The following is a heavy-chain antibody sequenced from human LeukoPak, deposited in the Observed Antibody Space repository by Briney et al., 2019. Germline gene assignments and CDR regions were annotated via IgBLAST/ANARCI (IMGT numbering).Heavy chain of an antibody. CDR3: ARSIAAAGSFDY. CDR1: GGSISSSAYY. Sequence: SETLSLTCTVSGGSISSSAYYWCWVRQPPGKGLEWLGSINYYGNTYYNPSLKSRLTISIDTSKNQFSLKLSSVTAADTAVYYCARSIAAAGSFDYWGQGTLVTVSS. CDR2: INYYGNT. J-gene: IGHJ4*02. V-gene: IGHV4-39*07. D-gene: IGHD6-13*01.